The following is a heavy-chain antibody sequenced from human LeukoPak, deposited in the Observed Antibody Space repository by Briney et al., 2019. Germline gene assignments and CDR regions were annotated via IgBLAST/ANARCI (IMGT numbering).Heavy chain of an antibody. J-gene: IGHJ4*02. CDR1: GFTFGDYA. Sequence: GGSLRLSCTASGFTFGDYAMSWFRQAPGKGLEWVGFIRSKAYGGTTEYAASVKGRFTISRDDSKSIAYLQMNSLKTEDTAVYYCTGEPGLGYCSGGSCPREDYWGQGTLVTVSS. D-gene: IGHD2-15*01. V-gene: IGHV3-49*03. CDR3: TGEPGLGYCSGGSCPREDY. CDR2: IRSKAYGGTT.